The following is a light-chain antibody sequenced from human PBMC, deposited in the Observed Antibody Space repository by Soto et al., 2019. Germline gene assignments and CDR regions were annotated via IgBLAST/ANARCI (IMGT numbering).Light chain of an antibody. J-gene: IGKJ2*01. V-gene: IGKV3-20*01. CDR3: QQYSSSPTYT. CDR1: QSVSSSY. Sequence: EIVLTQSPGTLSLSPGERATLSCRASQSVSSSYLAWYQQKPGQAPRLLIYGASSRATGIPDRFSGSGSVTAFTLTISRLEPEDCAVYYCQQYSSSPTYTFGQGTKLEIK. CDR2: GAS.